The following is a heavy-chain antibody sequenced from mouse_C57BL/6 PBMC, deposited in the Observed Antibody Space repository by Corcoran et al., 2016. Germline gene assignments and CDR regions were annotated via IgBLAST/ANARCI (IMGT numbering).Heavy chain of an antibody. CDR3: ARENWDGAWLAY. CDR1: GYTFTDYY. D-gene: IGHD4-1*01. J-gene: IGHJ3*01. CDR2: LYPGSGNT. Sequence: VQLKQSGAELVRPRSSVKLSCTASGYTFTDYYINWVKRRPGQGLEWIARLYPGSGNTYYNEKFKGKDTLTAEKSSSTTYMQLSSLTSEVSAGYFCARENWDGAWLAYWGQGTLVTVSA. V-gene: IGHV1-76*01.